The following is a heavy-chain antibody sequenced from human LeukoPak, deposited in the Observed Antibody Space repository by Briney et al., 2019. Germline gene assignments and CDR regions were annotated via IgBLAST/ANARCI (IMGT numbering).Heavy chain of an antibody. Sequence: GGSLRLSCVASGFTFSSYGMHWVRQAPGKGLEWVAVISYDGSNKYYADSVKGRFTISRDNSKNTLYLQMNSLRAEDTAVYYCAKGKYSSSWCFDYWGQGTLVTVSS. CDR2: ISYDGSNK. V-gene: IGHV3-30*18. D-gene: IGHD6-13*01. CDR1: GFTFSSYG. J-gene: IGHJ4*02. CDR3: AKGKYSSSWCFDY.